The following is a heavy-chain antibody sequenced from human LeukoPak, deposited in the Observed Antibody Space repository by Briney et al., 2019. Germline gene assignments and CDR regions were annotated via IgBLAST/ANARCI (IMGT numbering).Heavy chain of an antibody. D-gene: IGHD2-2*01. V-gene: IGHV3-23*01. CDR3: TKRGCSSTSCYSNC. CDR1: GITLSNYA. J-gene: IGHJ4*02. CDR2: ISSGGDT. Sequence: GGSLRLSCAVSGITLSNYAMSWVRQAPEKGLEWVSAISSGGDTYYAESVKGRFTISGDNSKNTLSLQMSSLRAEDPAVYYCTKRGCSSTSCYSNCWGQGTLVTVAS.